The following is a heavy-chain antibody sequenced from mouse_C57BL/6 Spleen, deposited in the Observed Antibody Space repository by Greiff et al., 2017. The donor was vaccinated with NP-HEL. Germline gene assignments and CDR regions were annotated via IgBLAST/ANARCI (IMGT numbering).Heavy chain of an antibody. J-gene: IGHJ2*01. CDR1: GFTFSSYG. CDR2: ISSGGSYT. V-gene: IGHV5-6*01. CDR3: ARHPCY. Sequence: EVQVVESGGDLVKPGGSLKLSCAASGFTFSSYGMSWVRQTPDKSLEWVATISSGGSYTYYPDSVKGRFTISRDNAKNTLYLQMSSLKSVDTAMYYCARHPCYWGQGTTLTVSS.